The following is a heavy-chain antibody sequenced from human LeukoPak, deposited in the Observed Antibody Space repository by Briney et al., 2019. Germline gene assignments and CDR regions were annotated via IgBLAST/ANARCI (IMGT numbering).Heavy chain of an antibody. V-gene: IGHV1-24*01. CDR1: GYTLTELS. D-gene: IGHD1-20*01. CDR3: ATDPVNNWNRGNPNHYGMDV. Sequence: ASVKVSCRVSGYTLTELSIHWVRQAPGKGLEWMGGFDSADGETIYAQKFQGRVTMTEDTSTDTANMELSSLRSEDTAVYYCATDPVNNWNRGNPNHYGMDVWGQGTTVTVSS. CDR2: FDSADGET. J-gene: IGHJ6*02.